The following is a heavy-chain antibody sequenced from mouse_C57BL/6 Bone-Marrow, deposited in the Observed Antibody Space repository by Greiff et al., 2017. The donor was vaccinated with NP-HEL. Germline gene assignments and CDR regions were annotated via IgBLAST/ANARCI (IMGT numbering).Heavy chain of an antibody. Sequence: VQLQQSGAELVRPGASVKFSCTASGFNIKDDYMHWVKQRPEQGLEWIGWIYPENGDTEYASKFQGKATITADTSSNTAYLQLSSLTSEDTAVYYCTTGRDYAWFAYWGQETLVTVSA. D-gene: IGHD2-4*01. V-gene: IGHV14-4*01. CDR2: IYPENGDT. CDR3: TTGRDYAWFAY. CDR1: GFNIKDDY. J-gene: IGHJ3*01.